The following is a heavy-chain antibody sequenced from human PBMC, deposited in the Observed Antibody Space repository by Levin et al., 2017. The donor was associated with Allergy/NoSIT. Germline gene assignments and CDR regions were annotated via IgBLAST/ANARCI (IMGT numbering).Heavy chain of an antibody. Sequence: GESLKISCKASGYTFTSYDINWVRQATGQGLEWMGWMNPNSGNTGYAQKFQGRVTMTRNTSISTAYMELSSLRSEDTAVYYCARAVAGATAIWGQGTLVTVSS. CDR1: GYTFTSYD. CDR2: MNPNSGNT. J-gene: IGHJ4*02. V-gene: IGHV1-8*01. CDR3: ARAVAGATAI. D-gene: IGHD1-26*01.